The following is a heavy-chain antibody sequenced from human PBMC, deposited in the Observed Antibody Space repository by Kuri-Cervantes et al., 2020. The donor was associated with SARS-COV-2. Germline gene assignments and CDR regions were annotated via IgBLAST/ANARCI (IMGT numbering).Heavy chain of an antibody. Sequence: SQTLSLTCAVSGYSISSGYYWGWIRQPPGKGLEWIGYIYYSGSTNYNPSLKSRVTISIDTSKDQFSLKLSSVTAADTAVYYCGLYSSSSKNLAFDIWGQGTMVTVSS. CDR2: IYYSGST. J-gene: IGHJ3*02. D-gene: IGHD6-13*01. CDR3: GLYSSSSKNLAFDI. CDR1: GYSISSGYY. V-gene: IGHV4-38-2*01.